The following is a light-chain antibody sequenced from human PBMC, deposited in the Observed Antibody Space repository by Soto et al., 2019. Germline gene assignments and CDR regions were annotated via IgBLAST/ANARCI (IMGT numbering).Light chain of an antibody. CDR3: QQYSPAGT. V-gene: IGKV1-5*01. CDR2: DAS. J-gene: IGKJ2*01. CDR1: QSISSW. Sequence: DIQMTQSPSTLSASVGDRVNITCRASQSISSWLAWYQQKPGKAPKLLIYDASSLESGVPSRFSGSGSGTEFTLTISSLQPDDFATYYCQQYSPAGTFGQGTKLEIK.